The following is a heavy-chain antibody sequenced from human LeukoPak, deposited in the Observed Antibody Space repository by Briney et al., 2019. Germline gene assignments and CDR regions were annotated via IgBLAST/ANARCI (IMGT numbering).Heavy chain of an antibody. J-gene: IGHJ4*02. CDR2: IKQDGSEK. Sequence: GGSLRLSCAASGFTFSSYAMSWVRQAPGKGLEWVANIKQDGSEKYYVDSVKGRFTISRDNAKNSLYLQMNSLRAEDTAVYYCAREIRRGHSSSPTYFDYWGQGTLVTVSS. CDR1: GFTFSSYA. D-gene: IGHD6-6*01. V-gene: IGHV3-7*01. CDR3: AREIRRGHSSSPTYFDY.